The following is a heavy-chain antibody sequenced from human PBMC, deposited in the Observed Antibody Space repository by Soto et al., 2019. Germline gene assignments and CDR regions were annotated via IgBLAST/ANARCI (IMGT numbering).Heavy chain of an antibody. CDR2: ISGSGGST. J-gene: IGHJ6*02. V-gene: IGHV3-23*01. Sequence: EVQLLESGGGLVQPGGSLRLSCAASGFTFSSYSMTWVRQAPGKGLEWVSAISGSGGSTYYADSVKGRFTISRDNSKNTLYLQMNSLRAEDTAVYFCAKEGLGSMIVLVITQYYYGLGVWGQGTTVAVSS. D-gene: IGHD3-22*01. CDR3: AKEGLGSMIVLVITQYYYGLGV. CDR1: GFTFSSYS.